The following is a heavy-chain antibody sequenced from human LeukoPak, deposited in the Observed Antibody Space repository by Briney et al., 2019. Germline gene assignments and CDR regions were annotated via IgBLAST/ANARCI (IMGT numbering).Heavy chain of an antibody. D-gene: IGHD3-10*01. CDR2: IYYSGST. Sequence: SETLSLTCTVSGGSISSGGYYWSWIRQHPGKGLEWIVYIYYSGSTYYNPSLKSRVTISVDTSKNQFSLKLSSVTAADTAVYYCARAREFYGLTYYFDYWGQGTLVTVSS. CDR1: GGSISSGGYY. J-gene: IGHJ4*02. V-gene: IGHV4-31*03. CDR3: ARAREFYGLTYYFDY.